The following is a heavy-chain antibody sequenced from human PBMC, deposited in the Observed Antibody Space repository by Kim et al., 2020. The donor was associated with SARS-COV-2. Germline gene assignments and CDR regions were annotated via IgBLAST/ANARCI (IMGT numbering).Heavy chain of an antibody. V-gene: IGHV3-30*18. D-gene: IGHD3-10*01. CDR2: ISYDGSNK. Sequence: GGSLRLSCAASGFTFSSYGMHWVRQAPGKGLEWVAVISYDGSNKYYADSVKGRFTISRDNSKNTLYLQMNSLRAEDTAVYYCAKDPMRYYYGSGSYLPSDYWGQGPLVTVSS. CDR3: AKDPMRYYYGSGSYLPSDY. J-gene: IGHJ4*02. CDR1: GFTFSSYG.